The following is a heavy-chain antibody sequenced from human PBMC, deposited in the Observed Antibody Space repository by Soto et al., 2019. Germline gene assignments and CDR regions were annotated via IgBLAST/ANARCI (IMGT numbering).Heavy chain of an antibody. D-gene: IGHD6-19*01. J-gene: IGHJ4*02. CDR2: IWYDGSNK. CDR3: ARDNEQWLALDY. Sequence: QVQLVESGGGVVQPGRSLRLSCAASGFTFSSYGMHWVRQAPGKGLEWVAVIWYDGSNKYYADSVKGRFTISRDNSKNTRYLQMNSLRAEDTAVYYCARDNEQWLALDYWGQGTLVTVSS. V-gene: IGHV3-33*01. CDR1: GFTFSSYG.